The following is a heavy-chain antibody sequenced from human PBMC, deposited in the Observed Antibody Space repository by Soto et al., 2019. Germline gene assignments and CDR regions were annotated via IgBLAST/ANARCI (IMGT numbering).Heavy chain of an antibody. J-gene: IGHJ4*02. Sequence: HVQLQESGPGLVKPSQTLSLTCTVSGGSITSGGYYWTWLRQHPGKGLEWIGCIYHSGSAYYSPSLKSRVTISVDTSTDQFSLKVNFVTAADTAVYYCARGYYPGSGTYYFDYWGQGTLVTVSS. V-gene: IGHV4-31*03. D-gene: IGHD3-10*01. CDR2: IYHSGSA. CDR3: ARGYYPGSGTYYFDY. CDR1: GGSITSGGYY.